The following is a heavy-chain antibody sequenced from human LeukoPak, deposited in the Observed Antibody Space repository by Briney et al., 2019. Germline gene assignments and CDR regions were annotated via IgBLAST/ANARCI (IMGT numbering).Heavy chain of an antibody. D-gene: IGHD2-2*01. V-gene: IGHV1-8*01. J-gene: IGHJ6*03. Sequence: ASVKVSCKASGYTVTSYDINWGRQATGHGREWLGWMKPNSGNAGYAQKLQGRVTMTRNTCIRTAYMELRSLRSEDTAVYYCARGDIVVVPAAISRFYYYYMDVWGKGTTVTVSS. CDR3: ARGDIVVVPAAISRFYYYYMDV. CDR1: GYTVTSYD. CDR2: MKPNSGNA.